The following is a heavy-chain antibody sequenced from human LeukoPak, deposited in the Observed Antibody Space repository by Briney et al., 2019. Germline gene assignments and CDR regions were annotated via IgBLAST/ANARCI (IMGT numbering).Heavy chain of an antibody. CDR2: INSDGSST. D-gene: IGHD6-19*01. V-gene: IGHV3-74*01. Sequence: RGSLRLSCAASGFTFSSYWVHWVRQAPGKGLVWFSRINSDGSSTSYADSVKGRFTISRDNAKNTLYLQMNSLRAEDTAVYYCARDFPIAVAGIDYWGQGTLVTVSS. CDR3: ARDFPIAVAGIDY. CDR1: GFTFSSYW. J-gene: IGHJ4*02.